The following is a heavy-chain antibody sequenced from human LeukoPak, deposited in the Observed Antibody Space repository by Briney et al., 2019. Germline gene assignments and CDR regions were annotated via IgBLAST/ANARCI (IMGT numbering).Heavy chain of an antibody. J-gene: IGHJ4*02. V-gene: IGHV3-30*02. CDR1: GFTFSSYG. CDR3: AKGFSSYYDILTGYPILPYFDY. D-gene: IGHD3-9*01. CDR2: IRYDGSNK. Sequence: GGSLRLSCAASGFTFSSYGMHWVRQAPGKGLEGVAFIRYDGSNKYYADSVKGRFTISRDNSKNTLYLQMNSLRAEDTAVYYCAKGFSSYYDILTGYPILPYFDYWGQGTLVTVSS.